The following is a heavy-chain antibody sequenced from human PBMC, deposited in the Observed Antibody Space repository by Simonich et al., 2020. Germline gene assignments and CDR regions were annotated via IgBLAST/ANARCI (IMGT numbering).Heavy chain of an antibody. D-gene: IGHD3-22*01. CDR1: GFTFSSYA. J-gene: IGHJ3*02. Sequence: GGGLVQPGGSLRLSCAASGFTFSSYAMSWVRQVPGKGLEWVSAISGSCGSTYYADSVKGRFTKSRDNSKKTLYLQMNSLRAEDTAVYYCAKDLGERITMIVVVIDAFDIWGQGTMVTVSS. CDR3: AKDLGERITMIVVVIDAFDI. CDR2: ISGSCGST. V-gene: IGHV3-23*01.